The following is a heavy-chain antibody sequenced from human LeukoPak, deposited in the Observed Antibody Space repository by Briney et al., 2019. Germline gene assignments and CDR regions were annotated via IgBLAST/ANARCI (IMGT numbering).Heavy chain of an antibody. CDR1: GFTFRSYD. V-gene: IGHV3-23*01. D-gene: IGHD1-26*01. Sequence: PGGSLRLSCAASGFTFRSYDINWVCQAPGKGLEWVSSITGNGASTNFADSVRGRFTISRDNSKNTAYLQMNSLRAEDTAVYYCAGSGSHVYWGQGTLVTVSS. CDR3: AGSGSHVY. J-gene: IGHJ4*02. CDR2: ITGNGAST.